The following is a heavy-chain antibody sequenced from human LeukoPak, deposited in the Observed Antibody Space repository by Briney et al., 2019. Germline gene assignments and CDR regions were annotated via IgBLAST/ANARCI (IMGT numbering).Heavy chain of an antibody. D-gene: IGHD4-11*01. V-gene: IGHV3-23*01. CDR1: EFTFSNYA. J-gene: IGHJ4*02. Sequence: GGSLRLSCAASEFTFSNYAMSWVRQAPGKGLEWVSGISGTGDHTYYTDSVKGRFTISRDNSKNTLYLQMNSLSAEDTALYYCAKSSMTTDYFDYWGQGTLVTVSS. CDR2: ISGTGDHT. CDR3: AKSSMTTDYFDY.